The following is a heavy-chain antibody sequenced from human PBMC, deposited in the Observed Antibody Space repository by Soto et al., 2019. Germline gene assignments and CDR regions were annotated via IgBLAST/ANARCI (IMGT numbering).Heavy chain of an antibody. V-gene: IGHV3-23*01. J-gene: IGHJ5*01. D-gene: IGHD3-10*01. CDR2: IGPSGGST. CDR3: AKGRIIRGEGFDS. CDR1: GFTFSSNS. Sequence: EVQLLESGGGLVQPGGSLRLSCAASGFTFSSNSMSWVRQAPGKGLEWVSGIGPSGGSTLYADSVKGRFTISRDNSKNPLYLQMNSLRTEDTAVYSWAKGRIIRGEGFDSWGQGALVTVSS.